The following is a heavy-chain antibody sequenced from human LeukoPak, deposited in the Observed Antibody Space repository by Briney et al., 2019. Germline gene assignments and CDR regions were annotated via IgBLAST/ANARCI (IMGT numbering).Heavy chain of an antibody. V-gene: IGHV1-18*04. CDR2: NSAYNGNT. J-gene: IGHJ5*02. CDR3: ARELVTMVRGVIITRWFDP. CDR1: GYTFTSYG. D-gene: IGHD3-10*01. Sequence: GASVKVSCKASGYTFTSYGISWVRQAPGQGLEWMGWNSAYNGNTNYAQKLQGRVTMTTDTSTSTAYMELRSLRSDDTAVYYCARELVTMVRGVIITRWFDPWGQGTLVTVSS.